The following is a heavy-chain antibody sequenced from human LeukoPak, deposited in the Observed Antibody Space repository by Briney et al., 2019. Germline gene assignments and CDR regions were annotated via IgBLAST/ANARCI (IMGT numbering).Heavy chain of an antibody. CDR2: ISWEGQTT. J-gene: IGHJ4*02. D-gene: IGHD3-10*01. CDR3: TRDTDYGSATNYFDS. Sequence: GGSLRLSCTASGSTFDDYAMHWVRQAPGKGLEWVALISWEGQTTYYADSVRGRFTISRDNSKNSLYLQMNSLRTEDTAFYYCTRDTDYGSATNYFDSWGQGTLVSVSS. CDR1: GSTFDDYA. V-gene: IGHV3-43*01.